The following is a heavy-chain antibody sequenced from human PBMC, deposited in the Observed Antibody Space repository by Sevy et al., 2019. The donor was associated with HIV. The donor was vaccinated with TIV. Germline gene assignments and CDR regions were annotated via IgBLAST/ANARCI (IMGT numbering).Heavy chain of an antibody. CDR2: ISYDGSNE. J-gene: IGHJ4*02. CDR3: AKRNGNYYDSSGEYYFDY. Sequence: GGSLRLSCAASGFTFRTYGMHWVRQAPGKGLEWVAIISYDGSNENYADSVKGRFTISRDNSKNTLYLQMSSLRAEDTAVYYCAKRNGNYYDSSGEYYFDYWGQGTLVTVSS. CDR1: GFTFRTYG. V-gene: IGHV3-30*18. D-gene: IGHD3-22*01.